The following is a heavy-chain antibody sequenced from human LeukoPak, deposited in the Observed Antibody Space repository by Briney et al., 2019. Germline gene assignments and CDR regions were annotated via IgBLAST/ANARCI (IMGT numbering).Heavy chain of an antibody. Sequence: PGGSLRLSCAASGFTFSDYYMSWIRQAPGKGLEWVSYISSSGSTIYYADSAKGRFTISRDNAKNSLYLQMNSLRAEDTAVYYCARNPNDFWSGPGAFDIWGQGTMVTVSS. CDR3: ARNPNDFWSGPGAFDI. D-gene: IGHD3-3*01. CDR1: GFTFSDYY. J-gene: IGHJ3*02. V-gene: IGHV3-11*04. CDR2: ISSSGSTI.